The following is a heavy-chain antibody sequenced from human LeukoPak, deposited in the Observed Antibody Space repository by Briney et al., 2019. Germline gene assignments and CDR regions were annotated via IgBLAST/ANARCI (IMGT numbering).Heavy chain of an antibody. Sequence: ASVKVSCKASGYTFTNYGINWVRQAPGQGLEWMGWINTNTGNPTYAQGFTGRFVFSLDTSVSTAYLQISSLKAEDTAVYYCARPRITMVRGGLSWFDPWGQGTLVTVSS. CDR3: ARPRITMVRGGLSWFDP. CDR2: INTNTGNP. CDR1: GYTFTNYG. D-gene: IGHD3-10*01. V-gene: IGHV7-4-1*02. J-gene: IGHJ5*02.